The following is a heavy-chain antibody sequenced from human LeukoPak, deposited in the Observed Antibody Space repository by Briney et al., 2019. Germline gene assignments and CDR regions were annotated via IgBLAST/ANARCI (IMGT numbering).Heavy chain of an antibody. V-gene: IGHV4-31*03. CDR2: IYYSGST. Sequence: SETLSLTCTVSGGSISSGGNYWGWIRQHPGKGLEWIGYIYYSGSTYYNPSLKSRVTISVDTSKNQFSLKLSSVTAADTAVYDCARAGSGIKGPFDYWGQGTLVTVSS. D-gene: IGHD3-10*01. CDR1: GGSISSGGNY. CDR3: ARAGSGIKGPFDY. J-gene: IGHJ4*02.